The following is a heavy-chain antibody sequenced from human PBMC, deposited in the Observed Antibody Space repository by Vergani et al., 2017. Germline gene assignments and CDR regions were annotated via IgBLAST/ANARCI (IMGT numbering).Heavy chain of an antibody. Sequence: QVQLVQSGAEVKKPGASVKVSCKASGYTFTSYGISWVRQAPGQGLEWMGWISAYNGNTNSAQKLQGRVTMTTDTSTSRAYMELRSMRSDVTAVYYCARVGDCTNGVCYGDFDYGGQGSLVTVYS. CDR2: ISAYNGNT. V-gene: IGHV1-18*01. J-gene: IGHJ4*02. CDR1: GYTFTSYG. D-gene: IGHD2-8*01. CDR3: ARVGDCTNGVCYGDFDY.